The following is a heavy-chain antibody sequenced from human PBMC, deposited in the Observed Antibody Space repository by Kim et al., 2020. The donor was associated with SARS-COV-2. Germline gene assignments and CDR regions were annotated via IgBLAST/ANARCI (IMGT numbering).Heavy chain of an antibody. CDR2: INAGNGNT. D-gene: IGHD6-19*01. J-gene: IGHJ4*02. CDR1: GYTFTSYA. CDR3: ARVGSDWVVAVAGTMSFDY. Sequence: ASVKVSCKASGYTFTSYAMHWVRQAPGQRLEWMGWINAGNGNTKYSQKFQGRVTITRDTSASTAYMELSSLRSEDTAVYYCARVGSDWVVAVAGTMSFDYWGQGTLVTVSS. V-gene: IGHV1-3*01.